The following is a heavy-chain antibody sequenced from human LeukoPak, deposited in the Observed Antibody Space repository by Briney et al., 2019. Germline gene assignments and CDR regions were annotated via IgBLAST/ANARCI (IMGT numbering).Heavy chain of an antibody. V-gene: IGHV3-23*01. Sequence: GGSLRLSCAAFGFTFSNYAMSWFRQAPGKGLEWVSDLSDNGGAYTNYVGSVKGRFTISRDNPKNTLYLQMNSLRAEDTAVYYCARKWNGAFDIRDQGTMVTVSS. D-gene: IGHD1-1*01. CDR1: GFTFSNYA. CDR2: LSDNGGAYT. J-gene: IGHJ3*02. CDR3: ARKWNGAFDI.